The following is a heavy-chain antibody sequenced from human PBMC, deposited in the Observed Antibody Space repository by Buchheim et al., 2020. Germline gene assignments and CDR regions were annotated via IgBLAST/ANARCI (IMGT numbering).Heavy chain of an antibody. CDR3: AKGRDFSNYGMDV. CDR1: GFTFSNYA. D-gene: IGHD3-3*01. V-gene: IGHV3-23*01. Sequence: EVQLLESGGGLVQPGGSLRLSCAASGFTFSNYAMSWVRQAPGKGLEWVSSLIGSGDSTDYADSVKGRFIISRDNSQNTLDLQMNTLRAEDTAAYYCAKGRDFSNYGMDVWGQGTT. CDR2: LIGSGDST. J-gene: IGHJ6*02.